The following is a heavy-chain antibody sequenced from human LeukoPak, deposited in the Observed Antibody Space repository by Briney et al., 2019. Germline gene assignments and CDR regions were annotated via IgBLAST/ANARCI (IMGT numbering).Heavy chain of an antibody. CDR3: ARVRKRITMIVVTKAEGWFDP. CDR1: GYTFTSYY. V-gene: IGHV1-46*01. D-gene: IGHD3-22*01. Sequence: ASVKVSCKASGYTFTSYYMHWVRQAPGQGLEWMGIINPSGGSTNYAQKFQGRVTMTRDTSTSTVYMELSSLRSEDTAVYYCARVRKRITMIVVTKAEGWFDPWGQGTLVTVSS. CDR2: INPSGGST. J-gene: IGHJ5*02.